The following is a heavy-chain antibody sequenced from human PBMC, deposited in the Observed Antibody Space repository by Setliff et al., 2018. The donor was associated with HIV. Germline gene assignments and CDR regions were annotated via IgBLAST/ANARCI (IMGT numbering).Heavy chain of an antibody. CDR2: IRNDGSDI. D-gene: IGHD6-13*01. V-gene: IGHV3-30*02. CDR1: GFTFSSYS. Sequence: GGSLRLSCAASGFTFSSYSMNWVRQAPGKGLEWVAFIRNDGSDINYADSVKGRFTISRDNSKNTLYLQMNSLRAEDTAVYYCAKQTVSSSWSNWFDPWGQGTLVTVSS. J-gene: IGHJ5*02. CDR3: AKQTVSSSWSNWFDP.